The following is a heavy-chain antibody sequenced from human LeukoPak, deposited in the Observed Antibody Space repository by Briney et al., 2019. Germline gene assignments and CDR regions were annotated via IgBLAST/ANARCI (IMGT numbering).Heavy chain of an antibody. V-gene: IGHV3-23*01. CDR1: GFNFNNFA. CDR2: MTGPADTT. J-gene: IGHJ4*02. CDR3: AKGAEIDH. Sequence: GGSLRLSCAASGFNFNNFAMSWVRQAPGKGLEWLSAMTGPADTTYYAESVKGRFTISRDYSKSMEFLQMNSLRVEDTAIYYCAKGAEIDHWGQGTLVTVSS.